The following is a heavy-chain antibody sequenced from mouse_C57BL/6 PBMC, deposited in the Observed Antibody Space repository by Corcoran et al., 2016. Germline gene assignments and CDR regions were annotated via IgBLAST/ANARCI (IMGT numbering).Heavy chain of an antibody. D-gene: IGHD2-5*01. CDR1: GYTFTEYY. V-gene: IGHV1-19*01. CDR2: INPYNGGT. CDR3: ARSIVASFDY. J-gene: IGHJ2*01. Sequence: EVQLQQSGPVLVKPGASVKMSCKASGYTFTEYYMNWVKQSHGKSLGWIGVINPYNGGTSYNQKVKGKATLTVDKSSSTAYMELNSLTSEDSAVYYCARSIVASFDYWVQGTTLTVSS.